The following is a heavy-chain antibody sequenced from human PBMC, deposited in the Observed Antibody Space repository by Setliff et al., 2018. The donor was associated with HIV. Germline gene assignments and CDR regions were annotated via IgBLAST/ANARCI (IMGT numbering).Heavy chain of an antibody. V-gene: IGHV4-38-2*02. CDR3: ARGRGSY. D-gene: IGHD1-26*01. CDR2: IYNTGRT. J-gene: IGHJ4*02. CDR1: GDSITRGSY. Sequence: SETLSLTCSVSGDSITRGSYWGWVRQPPGKGLEWLGHIYNTGRTYDNPTLKSRVTISVDTSKNQFSLKLSSVTAADTAVYYCARGRGSYWGQGTLVTVSS.